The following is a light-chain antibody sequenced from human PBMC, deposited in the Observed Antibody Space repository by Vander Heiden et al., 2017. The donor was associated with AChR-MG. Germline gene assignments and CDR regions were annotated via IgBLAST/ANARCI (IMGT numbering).Light chain of an antibody. CDR1: QRLSSTY. J-gene: IGKJ1*01. V-gene: IGKV3-20*01. CDR3: HQYGSSPGT. CDR2: GAS. Sequence: EIVTTQSPGTLPLPPGDRATLSCRASQRLSSTYLAWYQQKPGQAPRLLIYGASNRATGIPDRFSGSGSGADFTLSISSLEPDDFAVYYCHQYGSSPGTFGQGTKAEIK.